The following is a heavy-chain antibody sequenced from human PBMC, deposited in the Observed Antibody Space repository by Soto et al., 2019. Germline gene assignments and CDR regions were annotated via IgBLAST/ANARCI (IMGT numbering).Heavy chain of an antibody. D-gene: IGHD5-18*01. Sequence: EVQLVESGGGLVQPGGSLRLSCGASGFTFRTYWLSWVRQVPGKGLEWVANINQDGSEKNYVDSVKGRFTISRDNAKNSLCLRMSSLRAEDTALYYCARDGSTSWYSYDYHGMDVWGQGTTVTVSS. CDR3: ARDGSTSWYSYDYHGMDV. CDR2: INQDGSEK. V-gene: IGHV3-7*05. CDR1: GFTFRTYW. J-gene: IGHJ6*02.